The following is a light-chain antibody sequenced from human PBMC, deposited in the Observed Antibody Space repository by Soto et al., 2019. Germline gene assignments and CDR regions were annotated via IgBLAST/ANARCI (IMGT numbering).Light chain of an antibody. CDR3: QHYSSYPLS. J-gene: IGKJ4*01. CDR1: QSISLW. V-gene: IGKV1-5*03. Sequence: DIQMTQSPSTLSASVGDRVTITCRASQSISLWLAWYQKKPGKAPKFLISRGSSLESGVPSRFSGSGFGTEFTLTISSLLPDDFATYFCQHYSSYPLSFGGGTKEEIK. CDR2: RGS.